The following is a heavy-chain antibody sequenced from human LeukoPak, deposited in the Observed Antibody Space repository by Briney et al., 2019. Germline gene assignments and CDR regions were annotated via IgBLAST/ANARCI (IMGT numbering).Heavy chain of an antibody. CDR3: ARETVPGGLLY. CDR2: ISGNGGTT. V-gene: IGHV3-23*01. Sequence: GGSLRLSCAASGFTFSSYAMTWVRQAPGRGLEWVSAISGNGGTTYYADSVKGRFTISRDNSKNTLYLQMNSLRAEDTAVYYCARETVPGGLLYWGQGALVTVSS. CDR1: GFTFSSYA. J-gene: IGHJ4*02. D-gene: IGHD6-19*01.